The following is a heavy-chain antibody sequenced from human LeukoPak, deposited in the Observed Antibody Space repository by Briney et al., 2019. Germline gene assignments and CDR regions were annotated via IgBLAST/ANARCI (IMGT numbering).Heavy chain of an antibody. D-gene: IGHD5-18*01. J-gene: IGHJ4*02. CDR2: IIPIFGTA. CDR3: ARDSGIGYSYGYFGY. CDR1: GGTFSSYA. Sequence: GASVKVSCKASGGTFSSYAISWVRQAPGQGLEWMGGIIPIFGTANYAQKFQGRVTITADESTSTAYMELSSLRSEDTAVYYCARDSGIGYSYGYFGYWGQGTLVTVSS. V-gene: IGHV1-69*01.